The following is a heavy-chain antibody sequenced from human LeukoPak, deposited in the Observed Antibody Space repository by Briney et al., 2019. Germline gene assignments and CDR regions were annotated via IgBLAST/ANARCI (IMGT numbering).Heavy chain of an antibody. CDR3: ARDLNLYYYDSSGYSVN. V-gene: IGHV3-66*01. CDR2: IYSGGST. Sequence: GGSLRLSCAASGFTVSSNCMSWVRQAPGKGLEWVSVIYSGGSTYYADSVKGRFTISRDNSKNTLYLQMNSLRAEDTAVYYCARDLNLYYYDSSGYSVNWGQGTLVTVSS. D-gene: IGHD3-22*01. J-gene: IGHJ4*02. CDR1: GFTVSSNC.